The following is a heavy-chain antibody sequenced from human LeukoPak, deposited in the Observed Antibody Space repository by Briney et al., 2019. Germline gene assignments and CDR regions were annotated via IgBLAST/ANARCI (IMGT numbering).Heavy chain of an antibody. J-gene: IGHJ5*02. CDR2: IYTSGST. D-gene: IGHD1-26*01. Sequence: PSQTLSLTCTVSGGSISSGSYYWSWIRQPAGKGLEWIGRIYTSGSTNYNPSLKSRVTISVDTSKNQFSLKLSSVTAAGTAVYYCARVVGARYNWFDPWGQGTLVTVSS. CDR3: ARVVGARYNWFDP. CDR1: GGSISSGSYY. V-gene: IGHV4-61*02.